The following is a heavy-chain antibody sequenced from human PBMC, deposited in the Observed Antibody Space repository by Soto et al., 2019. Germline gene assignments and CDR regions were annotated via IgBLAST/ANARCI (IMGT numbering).Heavy chain of an antibody. CDR3: ARLGFPGAIYFDY. V-gene: IGHV5-51*01. CDR1: GYNFTTFW. CDR2: IYPGDSET. Sequence: PGESLKISCKGSGYNFTTFWIGWVRQVPGKGLEWMGIIYPGDSETKYSPDFEGQVTISADRSTNTAYLQWRSLRASDTAMYYCARLGFPGAIYFDYWGQGTLVTVSS. J-gene: IGHJ4*02.